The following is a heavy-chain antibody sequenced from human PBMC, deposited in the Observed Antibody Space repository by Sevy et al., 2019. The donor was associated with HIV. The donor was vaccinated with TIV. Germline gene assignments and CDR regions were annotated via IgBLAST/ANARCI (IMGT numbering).Heavy chain of an antibody. J-gene: IGHJ4*02. Sequence: GGSLRLSCAASGFIFSSHELNWVRQAPGKGLEWVSYMNSDGAITHYADSVRGRFTISRDNAQNSLYLQMNSLRVEDTAIYFCARGLSTYGCYYFDFWGRGTLVTVSS. CDR3: ARGLSTYGCYYFDF. CDR1: GFIFSSHE. V-gene: IGHV3-48*03. D-gene: IGHD2-15*01. CDR2: MNSDGAIT.